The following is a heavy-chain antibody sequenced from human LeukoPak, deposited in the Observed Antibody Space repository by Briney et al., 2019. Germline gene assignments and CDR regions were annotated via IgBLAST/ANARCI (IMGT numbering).Heavy chain of an antibody. V-gene: IGHV3-23*01. CDR3: AKASGFLYYYGMDV. D-gene: IGHD1-1*01. Sequence: AGGSLRLSCAASGFTFSSYAMSWVRQAPGKGLEWVSAISGSGGSTYYADSVKGRFTISRDNSKNTLYLQMNSLRAEDTAVYYCAKASGFLYYYGMDVWGQGTTVTVSS. CDR2: ISGSGGST. CDR1: GFTFSSYA. J-gene: IGHJ6*02.